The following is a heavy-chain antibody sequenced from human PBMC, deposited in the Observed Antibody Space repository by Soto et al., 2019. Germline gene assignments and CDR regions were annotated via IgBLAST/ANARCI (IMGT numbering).Heavy chain of an antibody. Sequence: GESLKISWEASGYRFTSYWIGWVRQMPGKGLEWMGIIHPGDSDTKYSPSFQGQVTISVDKSITTAYLQWSSLKASDTAMYYCARTPGPEVAASLEYYYFSGMYVWGQGTTVTVSS. J-gene: IGHJ6*02. D-gene: IGHD2-15*01. CDR2: IHPGDSDT. V-gene: IGHV5-51*01. CDR3: ARTPGPEVAASLEYYYFSGMYV. CDR1: GYRFTSYW.